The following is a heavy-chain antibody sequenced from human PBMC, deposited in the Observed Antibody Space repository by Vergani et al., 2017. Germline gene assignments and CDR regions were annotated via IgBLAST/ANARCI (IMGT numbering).Heavy chain of an antibody. J-gene: IGHJ6*02. CDR2: INWDGGST. CDR3: GMYCTSTSCGTHPRVHNYAMDV. Sequence: VQVVESGGGVVRPGGSLRLSCAASGFTFDDYGMSWVRQAPGKGLEWVSGINWDGGSTGYADSVKGRFTISRDNAKNSLYLQMNSLRVEDTALYYCGMYCTSTSCGTHPRVHNYAMDVWGQGTTVTVSS. CDR1: GFTFDDYG. D-gene: IGHD2-2*01. V-gene: IGHV3-20*04.